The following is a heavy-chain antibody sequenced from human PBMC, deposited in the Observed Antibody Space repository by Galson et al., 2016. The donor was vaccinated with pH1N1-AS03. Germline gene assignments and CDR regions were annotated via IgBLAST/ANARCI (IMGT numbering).Heavy chain of an antibody. V-gene: IGHV5-10-1*01. D-gene: IGHD3-10*01. CDR3: ARLMFRERQNRGYAFDI. CDR2: IDPSDSYT. Sequence: QSGAEVTKPGESLRISCQGSGYSFPSYWINWVRQMPGKGLEWMGRIDPSDSYTNYSPSFQGHVTFSTDKSISTAYLQWNSLKASDTAMYYCARLMFRERQNRGYAFDIWGQGTMVTVSP. J-gene: IGHJ3*02. CDR1: GYSFPSYW.